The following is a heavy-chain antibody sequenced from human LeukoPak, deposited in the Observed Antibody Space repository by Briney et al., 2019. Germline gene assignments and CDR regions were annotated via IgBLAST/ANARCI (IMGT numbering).Heavy chain of an antibody. J-gene: IGHJ4*02. CDR3: ARARITMVRGVMSPLDY. Sequence: SETLSLTCAVYGGSFRGYYWSWLRQPPGKGLEWIGEINHSGSTNYNPSITSRVTISVDTSKNQFSLKLSSVTAADTAVYYCARARITMVRGVMSPLDYWGQGTLVTVSS. CDR1: GGSFRGYY. CDR2: INHSGST. V-gene: IGHV4-34*01. D-gene: IGHD3-10*01.